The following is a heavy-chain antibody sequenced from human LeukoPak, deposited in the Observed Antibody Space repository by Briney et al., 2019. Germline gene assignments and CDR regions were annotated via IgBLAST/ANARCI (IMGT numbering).Heavy chain of an antibody. CDR1: GFTFSSYA. V-gene: IGHV3-23*01. Sequence: PGGSLRLSCAASGFTFSSYAMSWVRQAPGKGLEWVSAISASGGSTYYADSVKSRFTISRDNPKNTLYLQMNSLRAEDTAVYYCAKVGVPFDSWGQGTLVTVSS. CDR3: AKVGVPFDS. CDR2: ISASGGST. J-gene: IGHJ4*02. D-gene: IGHD2-8*01.